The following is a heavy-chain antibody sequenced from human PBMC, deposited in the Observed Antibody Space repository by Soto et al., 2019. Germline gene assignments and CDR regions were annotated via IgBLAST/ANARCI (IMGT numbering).Heavy chain of an antibody. CDR3: ARGTKGGSPPL. V-gene: IGHV3-48*01. CDR1: ESTFSNYS. Sequence: GGSLRLSCEASESTFSNYSMNWVRQAPGKGLEWVSYISSSGTNIYYAASVKGRFTISRDNAKNSLYLRMNSLKGEDTAMYYCARGTKGGSPPLWGQGTLVTVSS. D-gene: IGHD1-7*01. J-gene: IGHJ4*02. CDR2: ISSSGTNI.